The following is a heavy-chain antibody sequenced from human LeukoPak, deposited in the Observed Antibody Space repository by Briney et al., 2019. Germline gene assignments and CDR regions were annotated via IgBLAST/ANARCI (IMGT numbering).Heavy chain of an antibody. V-gene: IGHV1-69*13. J-gene: IGHJ5*02. CDR2: IIPIFGTA. Sequence: ASVTVSCKASGGTFSIYAISWVRQAPGQGLEWMGGIIPIFGTANYAQKFQGRVTITADESTSTAYMELSSLRSEVTAVYYCAREGPDSSSHYAWGQGTLVTVSS. D-gene: IGHD6-13*01. CDR3: AREGPDSSSHYA. CDR1: GGTFSIYA.